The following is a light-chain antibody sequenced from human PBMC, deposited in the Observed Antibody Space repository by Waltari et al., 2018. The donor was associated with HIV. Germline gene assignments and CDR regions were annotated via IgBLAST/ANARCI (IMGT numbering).Light chain of an antibody. CDR1: SIDVGGFNY. CDR3: YSYAGSYTSV. J-gene: IGLJ1*01. Sequence: QSPLPQPRPVSGSPGQPVPISSTGPSIDVGGFNYSSGYQQQPGKAPKLMIYDFNKRPSGVPDRFAGSKSGNTASLTISGLQTEDEADYYCYSYAGSYTSVFGTGTTVTVL. V-gene: IGLV2-11*01. CDR2: DFN.